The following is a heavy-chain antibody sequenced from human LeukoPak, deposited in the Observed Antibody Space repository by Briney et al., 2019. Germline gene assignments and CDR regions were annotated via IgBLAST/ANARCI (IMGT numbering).Heavy chain of an antibody. J-gene: IGHJ4*02. CDR3: ARALGYCSGGSCYGYDY. D-gene: IGHD2-15*01. V-gene: IGHV4-4*02. CDR2: IYHSGST. Sequence: PSGTLSLTCAVSGGSISSSNWWSWVRPPPGKGLEWIGEIYHSGSTNYNPSLKSRVTISVDKSKNQFSLKLSTVTAADTAVYYCARALGYCSGGSCYGYDYWGQGTLVTVSS. CDR1: GGSISSSNW.